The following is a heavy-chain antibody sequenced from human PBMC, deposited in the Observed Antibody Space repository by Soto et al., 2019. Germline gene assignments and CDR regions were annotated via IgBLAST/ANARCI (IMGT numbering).Heavy chain of an antibody. CDR2: ISAYNGNT. V-gene: IGHV1-18*01. CDR1: GYSFTSHG. D-gene: IGHD4-17*01. Sequence: ASVKVSCKASGYSFTSHGISWVRQAPGQGLEWMGWISAYNGNTNYAQKLQGRVTMTTDTSTSTAYMELRSLRSDDTAVYYCAXGIKYGDYSRWFDPWGPGTLVTVSS. J-gene: IGHJ5*02. CDR3: AXGIKYGDYSRWFDP.